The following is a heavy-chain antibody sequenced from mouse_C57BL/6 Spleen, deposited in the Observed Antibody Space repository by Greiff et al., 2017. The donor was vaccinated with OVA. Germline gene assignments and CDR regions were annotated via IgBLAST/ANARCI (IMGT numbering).Heavy chain of an antibody. CDR2: ISSGSSTI. D-gene: IGHD1-1*01. J-gene: IGHJ4*01. V-gene: IGHV5-17*01. CDR3: ARVYYYGELAQGYAMDY. Sequence: EVRLLESGGGLVKPGGSLKLSCAASGFTFSDYGMHWVRQAPEKGLEWVAYISSGSSTIYYADTVKGRFTISRDNAKNTLFLQMTSLRSEDTAMYYCARVYYYGELAQGYAMDYWGQGTSVTVSS. CDR1: GFTFSDYG.